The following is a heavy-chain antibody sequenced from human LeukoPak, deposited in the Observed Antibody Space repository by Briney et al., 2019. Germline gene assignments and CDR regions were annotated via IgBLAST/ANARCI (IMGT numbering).Heavy chain of an antibody. V-gene: IGHV3-30*02. Sequence: QPGGSLRLSCAASGFTFSSYAMHWVRQAPGKGLEWVAFIRYDGSNKYYADSVKGRFTISRDNSKNTLYLQMNSLRAEDTAVYYCASLKDGEQWLVHTGDYWGQGTLVTVSS. D-gene: IGHD6-19*01. CDR1: GFTFSSYA. CDR3: ASLKDGEQWLVHTGDY. J-gene: IGHJ4*02. CDR2: IRYDGSNK.